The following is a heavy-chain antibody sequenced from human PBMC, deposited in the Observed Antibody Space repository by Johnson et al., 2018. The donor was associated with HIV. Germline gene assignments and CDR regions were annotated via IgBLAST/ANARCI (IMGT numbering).Heavy chain of an antibody. Sequence: QVQLVESGGGVVQPGGSLRLSCAESGFTFSSYGMHWVRQAPGKGLEWVAFIRYDGSNKYYADSVKGRFTISRDTLKNTLYLQMTSLRPEDTAVYYCAKIRRAYYEDAFDMWGQGTMVTVSS. J-gene: IGHJ3*02. D-gene: IGHD3-22*01. CDR3: AKIRRAYYEDAFDM. V-gene: IGHV3-30*02. CDR1: GFTFSSYG. CDR2: IRYDGSNK.